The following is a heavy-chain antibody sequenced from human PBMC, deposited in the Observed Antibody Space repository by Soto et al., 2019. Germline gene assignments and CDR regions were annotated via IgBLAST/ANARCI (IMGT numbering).Heavy chain of an antibody. V-gene: IGHV4-59*01. CDR1: GGSISRYF. CDR3: AHFSDLEWFDP. Sequence: QVQLQESGPGLVRPSETLSLTCTVSGGSISRYFWSWIRQSPGKGLEWIGYIFYTGSTTYNPSLKRRVTISIETSKIQSSLKLSSLTAADTAVYYCAHFSDLEWFDPWGQGTLVTVSS. J-gene: IGHJ5*02. D-gene: IGHD2-21*01. CDR2: IFYTGST.